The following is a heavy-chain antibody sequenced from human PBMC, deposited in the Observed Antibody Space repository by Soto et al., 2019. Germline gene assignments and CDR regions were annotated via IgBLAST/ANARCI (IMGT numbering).Heavy chain of an antibody. CDR3: TRFSGYYYDSSHYFDY. CDR2: IRSNAYGGTT. D-gene: IGHD3-22*01. V-gene: IGHV3-49*04. Sequence: GGSLRLSCTASGFTFGDYAMTWVRQAPGKGLEWVGFIRSNAYGGTTEYAASVKGRFSFSRDDSKSIAYLQMNTLKTEDTAVYYCTRFSGYYYDSSHYFDYWGQGTLVTVSS. J-gene: IGHJ4*02. CDR1: GFTFGDYA.